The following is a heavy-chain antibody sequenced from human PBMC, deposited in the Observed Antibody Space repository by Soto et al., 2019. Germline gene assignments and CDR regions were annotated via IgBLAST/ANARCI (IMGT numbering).Heavy chain of an antibody. CDR2: IKTDGSER. Sequence: LRLSCAASGFTFSSFWMSWARQAPGKGLEWVANIKTDGSERYYMDSVRGRFTTSRDNSRNIFYLQMNSLTGEDTAVYYCTRDGSPFALDVWGLGTSVTVSS. CDR1: GFTFSSFW. J-gene: IGHJ6*02. CDR3: TRDGSPFALDV. V-gene: IGHV3-7*03.